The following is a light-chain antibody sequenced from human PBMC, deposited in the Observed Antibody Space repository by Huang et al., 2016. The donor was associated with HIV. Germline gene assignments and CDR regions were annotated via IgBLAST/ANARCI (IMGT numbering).Light chain of an antibody. V-gene: IGKV3-11*01. J-gene: IGKJ3*01. CDR2: DAS. CDR3: QQRSNWPPFT. Sequence: EILLTQSPATLSLSPGERATLFCRASHDINTYLAWYQQKTGQAPRLLIYDASTSATDSPARFRGSGSGTNFTLSISNLEPEDFAVYFCQQRSNWPPFTFGPGTKVDIK. CDR1: HDINTY.